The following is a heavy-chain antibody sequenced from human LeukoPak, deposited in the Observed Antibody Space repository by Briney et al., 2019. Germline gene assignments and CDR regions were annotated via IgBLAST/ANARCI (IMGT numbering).Heavy chain of an antibody. CDR2: ISPSGGST. D-gene: IGHD1-26*01. Sequence: ASVKVSCKASGYTFTSNYVHWVRQAPGQGLEWMGIISPSGGSTTYAQRFQGRVTMTRDTSTSTVYMELSSLRSEDTAMYYCARPDGGSHQKSAFDIWGQGTMVTVSS. CDR1: GYTFTSNY. J-gene: IGHJ3*02. CDR3: ARPDGGSHQKSAFDI. V-gene: IGHV1-46*01.